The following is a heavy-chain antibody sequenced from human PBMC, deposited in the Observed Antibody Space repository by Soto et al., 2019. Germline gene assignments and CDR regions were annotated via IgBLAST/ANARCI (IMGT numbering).Heavy chain of an antibody. CDR2: ISYDGTNK. Sequence: QVQLVESGGGVVQPGRSLRLSCAASGFTFSSYGMHWVRQAPGKGLEWVAVISYDGTNKYYADSVKGRFTISRDNSKNTLYLQMNSLRAEDTAVYYCVKDLLRPGRAYGMDVWGQGTTVIVSS. J-gene: IGHJ6*02. CDR1: GFTFSSYG. V-gene: IGHV3-30*18. CDR3: VKDLLRPGRAYGMDV.